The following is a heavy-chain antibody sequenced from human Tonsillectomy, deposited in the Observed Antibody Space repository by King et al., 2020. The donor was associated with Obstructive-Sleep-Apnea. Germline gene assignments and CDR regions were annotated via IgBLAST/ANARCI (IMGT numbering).Heavy chain of an antibody. V-gene: IGHV3-30*03. CDR2: MSYDGSFI. J-gene: IGHJ4*02. CDR1: GFTFATFA. Sequence: VKLVESGGGVVQPGRSLRLSCAASGFTFATFAMDWVRQAPGKGLEWVAVMSYDGSFIYYADSVKGRFTISRDNSKNTLFLQMNSLRAEDTAVYYCARARRPSYGDYALDQWGQGTLVTVSS. CDR3: ARARRPSYGDYALDQ. D-gene: IGHD4-17*01.